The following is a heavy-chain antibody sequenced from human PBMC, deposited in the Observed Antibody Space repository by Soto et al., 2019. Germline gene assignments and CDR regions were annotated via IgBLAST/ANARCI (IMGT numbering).Heavy chain of an antibody. Sequence: QVRLVESGGGVVQPGRSLRLSCAASGFIIPCCAIHWIRQSPGKGLEWVAVIGADGTHKYYGDSVQGRFTFSRDTSQNMVFLQMDSLTAEDTALYYCARDVRVGEPDYFDDWGQGTLVSVSS. CDR1: GFIIPCCA. CDR2: IGADGTHK. V-gene: IGHV3-30*01. D-gene: IGHD1-26*01. CDR3: ARDVRVGEPDYFDD. J-gene: IGHJ4*02.